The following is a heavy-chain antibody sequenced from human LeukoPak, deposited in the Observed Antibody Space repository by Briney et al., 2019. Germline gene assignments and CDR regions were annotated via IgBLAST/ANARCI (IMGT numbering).Heavy chain of an antibody. CDR1: GFTFSIYA. D-gene: IGHD5-24*01. J-gene: IGHJ4*02. CDR3: ARGRWLQSFDY. V-gene: IGHV3-64*01. Sequence: GGSLRLSCAASGFTFSIYAMHWVRQAPGKGLEYVSAISSNGGSTYYANSVKGRFTISRDNSKNTLYLQMSSLRAEDMAVYYCARGRWLQSFDYWGQGTLVTVSS. CDR2: ISSNGGST.